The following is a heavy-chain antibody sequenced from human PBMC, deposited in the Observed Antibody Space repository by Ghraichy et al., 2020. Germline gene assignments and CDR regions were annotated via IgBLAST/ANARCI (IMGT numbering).Heavy chain of an antibody. J-gene: IGHJ2*01. D-gene: IGHD3-10*01. Sequence: SLTCTVSGGSISSYYWSWIRQPPGKGLEWIGYIYYSGSTNNNPSLKSRVTISVDTSKNQFSLKLSSVTAADTAVYYCARCRNNWLGEAGYFDLWGRGTLVTVSS. CDR2: IYYSGST. V-gene: IGHV4-59*01. CDR3: ARCRNNWLGEAGYFDL. CDR1: GGSISSYY.